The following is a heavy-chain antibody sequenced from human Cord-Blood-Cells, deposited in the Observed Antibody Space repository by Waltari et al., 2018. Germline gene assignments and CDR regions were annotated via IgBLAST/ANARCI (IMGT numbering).Heavy chain of an antibody. Sequence: QVQLQQWGAGLLKPSETLSPTCAAYGGSFSGYYSSWIRPPPGKGLEWIGEINHSGSTNYNPSLKSRVTISVDTSKNQFSLKLSSVTAADTAVYYCARRARGSGSYYAFDIWGQGTMVTVSS. J-gene: IGHJ3*02. CDR3: ARRARGSGSYYAFDI. D-gene: IGHD3-10*01. V-gene: IGHV4-34*01. CDR2: INHSGST. CDR1: GGSFSGYY.